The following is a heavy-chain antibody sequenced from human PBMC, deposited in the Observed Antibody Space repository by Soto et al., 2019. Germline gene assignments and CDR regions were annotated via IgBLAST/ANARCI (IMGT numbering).Heavy chain of an antibody. V-gene: IGHV4-34*01. D-gene: IGHD3-10*01. J-gene: IGHJ6*02. CDR2: INHSGST. CDR3: ARVSGIYYDGMDV. Sequence: SETLCLTCAVYSRSFSGDYWSWIRQPPGKGLEWIGEINHSGSTNYNPSLKSRVTISVDTSKNQFSLKLSSVTAADTAVYYCARVSGIYYDGMDVWGQGTTVT. CDR1: SRSFSGDY.